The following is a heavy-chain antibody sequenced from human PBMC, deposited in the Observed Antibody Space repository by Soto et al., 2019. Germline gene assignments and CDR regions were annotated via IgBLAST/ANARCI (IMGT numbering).Heavy chain of an antibody. CDR3: ARRIAVAGTFDD. J-gene: IGHJ4*02. V-gene: IGHV5-51*01. D-gene: IGHD6-19*01. Sequence: PGESVKISCTGSGYSFSSYWIGWVRQMPGKGLEWMGIVYPGDSDTRYSPSFQGQVTISADKSISTAYLQWSSLQASDTAMYYCARRIAVAGTFDDWGLGTLVTVSS. CDR2: VYPGDSDT. CDR1: GYSFSSYW.